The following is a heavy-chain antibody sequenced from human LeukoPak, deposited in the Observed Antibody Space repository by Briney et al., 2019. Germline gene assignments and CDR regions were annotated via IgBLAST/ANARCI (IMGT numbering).Heavy chain of an antibody. Sequence: SETLSLTCTVSGGSISSSSYYWGWIRQPPGKGLEWIGSIYYSGSTYYNPSLKSRVTISVDTSKNQFSLKLSSVTAADTAVYYCARDLKWPRLDAFDIWGQGTMVTVSS. J-gene: IGHJ3*02. CDR2: IYYSGST. V-gene: IGHV4-39*07. CDR3: ARDLKWPRLDAFDI. CDR1: GGSISSSSYY. D-gene: IGHD5-12*01.